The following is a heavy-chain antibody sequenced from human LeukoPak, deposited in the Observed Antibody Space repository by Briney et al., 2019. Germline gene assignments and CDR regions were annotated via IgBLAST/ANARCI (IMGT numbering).Heavy chain of an antibody. CDR2: IKQDGSEK. D-gene: IGHD3-9*01. CDR3: VRDRYDILTGYNDAFDI. CDR1: GFTFTTYW. Sequence: PGGSLRLSCAASGFTFTTYWMSWVRQAPGKGLEWTANIKQDGSEKYYVDSVKGRFTISRDNAKNSLYLQMNSLRAEDTAVYYCVRDRYDILTGYNDAFDIWGQGTMVTVSS. J-gene: IGHJ3*02. V-gene: IGHV3-7*01.